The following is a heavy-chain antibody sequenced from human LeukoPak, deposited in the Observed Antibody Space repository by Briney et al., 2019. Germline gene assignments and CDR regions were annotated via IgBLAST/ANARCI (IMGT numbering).Heavy chain of an antibody. CDR3: ARDRNADYYDSSGYYYYFDY. CDR1: GGSISSYY. CDR2: IYTSGST. D-gene: IGHD3-22*01. J-gene: IGHJ4*02. Sequence: SETLSLTCTVSGGSISSYYWSWIRRPAGKGLEWIGRIYTSGSTNYNPSLKSRVTMSVDTSKNQFSLKLSSVTAADTAVYYCARDRNADYYDSSGYYYYFDYWGQGTLVTVSS. V-gene: IGHV4-4*07.